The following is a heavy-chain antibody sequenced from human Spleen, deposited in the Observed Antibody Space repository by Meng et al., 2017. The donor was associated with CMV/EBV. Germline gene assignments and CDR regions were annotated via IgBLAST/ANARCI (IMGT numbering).Heavy chain of an antibody. V-gene: IGHV1-18*01. Sequence: ASVKVFCKTSGYSFTSYGISWVRQAPGQGLEWMGWISVYTDNTSSAQKYQGRLTMTTDTSTSTAYMEVRSLRSDDTAVYYCARDSPSLYSSSPGIDFWGQGTLVTVSS. D-gene: IGHD6-6*01. CDR2: ISVYTDNT. CDR1: GYSFTSYG. J-gene: IGHJ4*02. CDR3: ARDSPSLYSSSPGIDF.